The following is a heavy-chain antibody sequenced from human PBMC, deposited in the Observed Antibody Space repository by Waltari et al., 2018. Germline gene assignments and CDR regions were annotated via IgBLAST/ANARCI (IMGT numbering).Heavy chain of an antibody. J-gene: IGHJ4*02. D-gene: IGHD3-10*01. V-gene: IGHV3-74*01. Sequence: EVQLVESGGGLVQSGGSLRLSCGASGFTFRNHWMHWVRQAPVKGLLWVSRIKGVGTGTSHADSVKGRFTMSRDNAKNTLYLQMNSLRVEDTAVYYCTRDSGQGLDFWGQGTLVTVSS. CDR1: GFTFRNHW. CDR2: IKGVGTGT. CDR3: TRDSGQGLDF.